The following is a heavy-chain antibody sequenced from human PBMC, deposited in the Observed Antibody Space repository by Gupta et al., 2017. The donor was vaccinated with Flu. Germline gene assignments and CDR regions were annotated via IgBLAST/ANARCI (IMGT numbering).Heavy chain of an antibody. J-gene: IGHJ4*02. CDR3: AKDQREYCSGGDCYPQILDF. V-gene: IGHV3-30*18. CDR1: GFIFSAYG. Sequence: QVQLVESGGGVVQPGRSLRLSCAASGFIFSAYGIHWVRQAPGKGLEWVAVISYDGSYKYYGDSVKGRFTISRDNSKNTLYLQMNSLRPDDTAVYYCAKDQREYCSGGDCYPQILDFWGQGSRVTVSP. D-gene: IGHD2-15*01. CDR2: ISYDGSYK.